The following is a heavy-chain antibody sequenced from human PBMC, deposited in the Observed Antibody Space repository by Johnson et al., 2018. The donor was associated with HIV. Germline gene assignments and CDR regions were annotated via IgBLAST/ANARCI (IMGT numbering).Heavy chain of an antibody. CDR1: GFTFRSYA. CDR2: TSYDGSNK. J-gene: IGHJ3*02. CDR3: AKGRKWNDVGNDAFDI. Sequence: QVQLVESGGGVVQPGRSLRLSCAASGFTFRSYAIHWVRQAPGKGLEWVALTSYDGSNKYYADSVKGRFTISRDNSKSTVFLQMSNLRPEDTAVYYCAKGRKWNDVGNDAFDIWGQGTLVTVSS. D-gene: IGHD1-1*01. V-gene: IGHV3-30-3*01.